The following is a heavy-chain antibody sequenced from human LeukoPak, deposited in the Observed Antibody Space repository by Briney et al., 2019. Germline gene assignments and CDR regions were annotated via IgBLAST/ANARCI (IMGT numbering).Heavy chain of an antibody. D-gene: IGHD3-10*01. V-gene: IGHV3-53*01. CDR3: AKHASGCGGLDP. Sequence: GGSLTLSCAASGFTVSSNFMSWVRQAPGKGLEWVSIIYAGDSSQYADSVKGRFTIPRDISKNTVYLQMNSLRAEDTSVYYCAKHASGCGGLDPWGRGTLVTVS. CDR1: GFTVSSNF. J-gene: IGHJ5*02. CDR2: IYAGDSS.